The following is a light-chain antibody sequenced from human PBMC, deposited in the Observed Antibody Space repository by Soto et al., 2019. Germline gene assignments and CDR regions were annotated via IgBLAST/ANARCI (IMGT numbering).Light chain of an antibody. CDR1: QSVLYSSNNKNY. CDR2: WAA. V-gene: IGKV4-1*01. J-gene: IGKJ1*01. Sequence: DIVMTQSPDSLAVSLGERATINCKSSQSVLYSSNNKNYLAWYQQKPGQPPKLLIYWAATRESGVPDRFSGSGSGTEFTLTIISLQAEDVAVYYCQQYYSTPWTFGQGTKVEIK. CDR3: QQYYSTPWT.